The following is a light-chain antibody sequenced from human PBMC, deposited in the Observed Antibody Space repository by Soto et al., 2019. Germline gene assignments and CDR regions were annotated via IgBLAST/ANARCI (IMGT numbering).Light chain of an antibody. CDR3: QQYGSSPPWT. CDR1: QSVSSNY. CDR2: GAS. J-gene: IGKJ1*01. Sequence: EIVLTQSPGTLSLSPGERATLSCRASQSVSSNYLAWYQQKPGQAPRLLIYGASSRATGIPDRFSGSVSGTGFTLTISRLEPEDFAVYYCQQYGSSPPWTFGQGTKVEIK. V-gene: IGKV3-20*01.